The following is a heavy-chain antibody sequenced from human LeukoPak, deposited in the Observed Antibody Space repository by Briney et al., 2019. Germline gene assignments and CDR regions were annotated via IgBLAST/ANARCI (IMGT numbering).Heavy chain of an antibody. CDR3: AKDLPQWLADPYFDY. V-gene: IGHV3-30*18. CDR1: GFTFSSYG. CDR2: ISYDGSNK. Sequence: GGSLRLSCAASGFTFSSYGMHWVRQAPGKGLEWVAVISYDGSNKYYADSVKGRLTISRDNSKNTLYLQMNSLRAEDTAVYYCAKDLPQWLADPYFDYWGQGTLVTVSS. D-gene: IGHD6-19*01. J-gene: IGHJ4*02.